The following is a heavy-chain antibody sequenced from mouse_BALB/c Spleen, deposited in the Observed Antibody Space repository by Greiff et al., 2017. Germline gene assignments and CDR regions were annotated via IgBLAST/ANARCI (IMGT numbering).Heavy chain of an antibody. Sequence: EVQLKESGPELVKPGASVKVSCKASGYAFTSYNMYWVKQSHGKSLEWIGYIDPYNGGTSYNQKFKGKATLTVDKSSSTAYMHLNSLTSEDSAVYYCARGGDYYGSIFAYWGQGTLVTVSA. CDR2: IDPYNGGT. D-gene: IGHD1-1*01. V-gene: IGHV1S135*01. J-gene: IGHJ3*01. CDR1: GYAFTSYN. CDR3: ARGGDYYGSIFAY.